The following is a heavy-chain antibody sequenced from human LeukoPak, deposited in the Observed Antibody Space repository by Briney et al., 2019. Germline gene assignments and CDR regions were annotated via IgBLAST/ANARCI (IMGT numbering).Heavy chain of an antibody. J-gene: IGHJ3*01. CDR1: GYRLTSYW. CDR3: ASRQDCSGAFDL. Sequence: GDSLKISCKVSGYRLTSYWFGGVRQEPGKGLEGMGMVYPGDSDTKYSLSFQGQVTISVDKSITTAYLQWNSLKAWDTGIYYCASRQDCSGAFDLWGQGTMVTVSS. CDR2: VYPGDSDT. D-gene: IGHD2-21*01. V-gene: IGHV5-51*01.